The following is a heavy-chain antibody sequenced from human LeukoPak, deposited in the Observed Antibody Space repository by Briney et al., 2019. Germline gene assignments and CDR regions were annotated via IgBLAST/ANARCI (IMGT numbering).Heavy chain of an antibody. V-gene: IGHV5-51*01. Sequence: GESLKISCKGSGYSFTSYWIGWVRHMPGKGLEWMGIIYPGDSDTRYSPSFQGQVTISVDKSISTAYLQWGSLRASDTAMYFCARRARDLLGATDYFDYWGRGTLVTVSS. CDR1: GYSFTSYW. J-gene: IGHJ4*02. CDR2: IYPGDSDT. CDR3: ARRARDLLGATDYFDY. D-gene: IGHD1-26*01.